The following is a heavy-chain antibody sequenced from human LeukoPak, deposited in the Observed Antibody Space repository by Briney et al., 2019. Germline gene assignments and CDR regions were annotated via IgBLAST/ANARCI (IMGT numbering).Heavy chain of an antibody. Sequence: PGGALRLSCAASGFTFSSYAMSWVRQAPGKGLEWVSAISGSGGSTYYADSVKGRFTISRDNSKNTLYLQMNSLRAEDTAVYYCAKREVLYRVTTFDYWGQGTLVTVSS. D-gene: IGHD4-17*01. CDR2: ISGSGGST. V-gene: IGHV3-23*01. J-gene: IGHJ4*02. CDR1: GFTFSSYA. CDR3: AKREVLYRVTTFDY.